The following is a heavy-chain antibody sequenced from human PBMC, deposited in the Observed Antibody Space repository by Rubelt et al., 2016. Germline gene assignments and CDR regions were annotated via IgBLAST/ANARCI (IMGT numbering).Heavy chain of an antibody. Sequence: LSCAASGFTFSSYAMSWVRQAPGKGLEWVSAISGSGGSTYYADSVKGRFTISRDNSKNTLYLQMNSMRAEDTAVCYWAKALPWQQLVTNFDYWGQGTLVTVSS. CDR1: GFTFSSYA. CDR2: ISGSGGST. V-gene: IGHV3-23*01. CDR3: AKALPWQQLVTNFDY. D-gene: IGHD6-13*01. J-gene: IGHJ4*02.